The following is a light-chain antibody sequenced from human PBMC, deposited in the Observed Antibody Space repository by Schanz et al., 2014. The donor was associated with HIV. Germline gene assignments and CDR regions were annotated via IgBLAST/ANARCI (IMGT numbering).Light chain of an antibody. V-gene: IGLV2-8*01. CDR2: EVS. J-gene: IGLJ2*01. CDR3: SSYAGRNNLVV. CDR1: SSDVGGYYY. Sequence: QSALTQPPSASGSPGQSVNISCTGTSSDVGGYYYVSWYQQHPGKAPKLMIYEVSKRPSGVPDRFPGSKSGNTASLTVSGLQAEDEADYYCSSYAGRNNLVVFGGGTKLTVL.